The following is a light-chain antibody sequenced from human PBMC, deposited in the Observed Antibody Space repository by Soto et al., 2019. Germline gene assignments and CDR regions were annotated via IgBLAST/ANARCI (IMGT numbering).Light chain of an antibody. J-gene: IGKJ4*01. Sequence: AIQLTQSPSSLSASVGDRVTITCRASQGISSALAWYQQKPGKAPKLLIYDASSLESGVPSRFSGSGSGTDFTLTISSLQPEDFATYYCQQFNNPTFGGGTKVDI. V-gene: IGKV1D-13*01. CDR2: DAS. CDR1: QGISSA. CDR3: QQFNNPT.